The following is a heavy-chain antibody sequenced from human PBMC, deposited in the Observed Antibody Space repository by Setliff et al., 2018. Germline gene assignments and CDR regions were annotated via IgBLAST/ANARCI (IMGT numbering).Heavy chain of an antibody. CDR3: ARDLTSSWYSGSAY. CDR2: IRAKGYGGST. Sequence: QAGGSLRLSCTTSGFTFGDYAISWVRQAPGKGLEWVGFIRAKGYGGSTYYADSVKGRFTISRDNSKNTLYLQMNSLSADDTAVYYCARDLTSSWYSGSAYWGQGTLVTVSS. D-gene: IGHD6-13*01. CDR1: GFTFGDYA. J-gene: IGHJ4*02. V-gene: IGHV3-23*01.